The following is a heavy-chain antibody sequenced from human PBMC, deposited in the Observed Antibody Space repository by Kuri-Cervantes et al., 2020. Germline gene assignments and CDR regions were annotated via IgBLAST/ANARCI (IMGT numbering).Heavy chain of an antibody. V-gene: IGHV2-5*02. D-gene: IGHD3-10*01. Sequence: SGPTLVKPTQTLTLTCTFSGFSLSTSGVGVGWVRQPPGKALEWLALLYWDDDKRYSPSLKSRLTITKDTFKKQVVLTMTNMDPVDTATYYCAHSADYYGSGSYSGNWFDPWGQGTLVTVSS. CDR1: GFSLSTSGVG. CDR3: AHSADYYGSGSYSGNWFDP. CDR2: LYWDDDK. J-gene: IGHJ5*02.